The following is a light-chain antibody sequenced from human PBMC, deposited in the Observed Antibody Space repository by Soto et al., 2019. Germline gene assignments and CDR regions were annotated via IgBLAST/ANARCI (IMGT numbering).Light chain of an antibody. CDR2: AAS. Sequence: DIQVTQSPSSLSASVGDRVTITCRASQTISTYLNWYQQKLGKAPKLLIYAASTLQSGVPSRFSGSGSGTDFTLTISSLQPEDFATYYCQQRYSTPLTFGQGTKVDIK. CDR1: QTISTY. J-gene: IGKJ1*01. CDR3: QQRYSTPLT. V-gene: IGKV1-39*01.